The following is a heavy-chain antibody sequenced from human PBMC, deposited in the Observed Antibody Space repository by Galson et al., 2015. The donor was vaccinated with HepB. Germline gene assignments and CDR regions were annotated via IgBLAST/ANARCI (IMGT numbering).Heavy chain of an antibody. V-gene: IGHV3-49*04. Sequence: SLRLSCAASGFTFGDYAMSWVRQAAGKGLEWVGFIRSKTYGGTTEYAASVKGRFTISRDDSKSIAYLQMNSLKTEDTAFYYCTSQYYYDTTGYSPFDYWGQGTLVTVSS. CDR3: TSQYYYDTTGYSPFDY. D-gene: IGHD3-22*01. CDR2: IRSKTYGGTT. J-gene: IGHJ4*02. CDR1: GFTFGDYA.